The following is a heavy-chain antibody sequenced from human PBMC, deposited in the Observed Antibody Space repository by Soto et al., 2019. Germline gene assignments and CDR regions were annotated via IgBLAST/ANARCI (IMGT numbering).Heavy chain of an antibody. CDR3: ARSTIVAPPSN. CDR2: ISYDGSNK. V-gene: IGHV3-30*14. Sequence: QVQLVESGGGVVQPGRSLRLSCAASGFSFSNYATQWVRQAPGKGLEWVAVISYDGSNKYYADSVKGRFTISRDNSKNTMYLQMDSLRAEDTAVYYCARSTIVAPPSNWGQGTLVTVSS. J-gene: IGHJ4*02. CDR1: GFSFSNYA. D-gene: IGHD6-6*01.